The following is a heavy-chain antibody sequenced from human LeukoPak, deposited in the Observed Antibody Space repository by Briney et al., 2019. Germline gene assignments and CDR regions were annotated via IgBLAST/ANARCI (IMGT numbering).Heavy chain of an antibody. CDR3: ARSPHYYGSGSLDY. CDR1: GGSISSYY. V-gene: IGHV4-59*01. D-gene: IGHD3-10*01. CDR2: IYYSGST. J-gene: IGHJ4*02. Sequence: PSETLSLTCTVSGGSISSYYWSWIRQPPGKGLEWIGYIYYSGSTNYNPSFKSRVTISVDTSKNQFSLKLSSVTAADTAVYYCARSPHYYGSGSLDYWGQGTLVTVSS.